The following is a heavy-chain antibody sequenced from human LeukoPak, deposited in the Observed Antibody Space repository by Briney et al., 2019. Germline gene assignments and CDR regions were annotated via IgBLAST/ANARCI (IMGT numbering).Heavy chain of an antibody. Sequence: ASVKVSCKASGYTFTSYGISWVRQAPGQGLEWMGWISAYNGNTNYAQKLQGRVTMTTDTSTSTAYMELRSLRSDDTAVYYCAREYGSRSSVLYYYYYYGMDVWGQGTTVTVSS. CDR2: ISAYNGNT. J-gene: IGHJ6*02. D-gene: IGHD3-10*01. CDR1: GYTFTSYG. CDR3: AREYGSRSSVLYYYYYYGMDV. V-gene: IGHV1-18*01.